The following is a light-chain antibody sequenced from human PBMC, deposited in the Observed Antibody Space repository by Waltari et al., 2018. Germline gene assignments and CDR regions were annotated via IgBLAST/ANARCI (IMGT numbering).Light chain of an antibody. CDR3: QQYNDWPRT. CDR1: QRSSSN. J-gene: IGKJ1*01. V-gene: IGKV3-15*01. Sequence: EIVMTQSPATLSVSPGERATLHCRASQRSSSNLAWYQQKPGQAPRLLIYGASTRATGIPARFSGSGSGTEFTLTISSLQSEDFAVYYCQQYNDWPRTFGQGTKVEIK. CDR2: GAS.